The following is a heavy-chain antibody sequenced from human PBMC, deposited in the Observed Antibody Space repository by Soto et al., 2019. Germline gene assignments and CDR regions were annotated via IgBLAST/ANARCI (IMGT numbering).Heavy chain of an antibody. CDR3: ARETGASGLPFDF. V-gene: IGHV4-59*01. CDR1: GGSLTGYY. CDR2: IHYTGNT. Sequence: PSETLSLTCTVSGGSLTGYYWIWIRQPPGKGLEWIGLIHYTGNTNYNPSLKSRVTVSIDTSKNQFSLRLRSATAAYTAVYYCARETGASGLPFDFWGQGALVTVSS. J-gene: IGHJ4*02. D-gene: IGHD5-12*01.